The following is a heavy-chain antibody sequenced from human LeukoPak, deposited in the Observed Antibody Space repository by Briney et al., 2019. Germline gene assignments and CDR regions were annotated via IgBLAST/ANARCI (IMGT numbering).Heavy chain of an antibody. CDR3: AGHRTSFFDF. J-gene: IGHJ4*02. V-gene: IGHV4-59*08. CDR2: IYYSGST. D-gene: IGHD3-16*01. Sequence: SETLSLTCAVYGGSFSGYYWSWIRQSPGKGLEWIAYIYYSGSTNYNPSLKSRVTISVDTSKNHFSLKLSSVTAADTAVYYCAGHRTSFFDFWGQGTLVTVSS. CDR1: GGSFSGYY.